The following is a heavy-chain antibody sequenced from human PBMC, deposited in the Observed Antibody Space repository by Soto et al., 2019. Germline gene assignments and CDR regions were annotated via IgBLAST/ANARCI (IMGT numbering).Heavy chain of an antibody. CDR1: GGSISSYY. J-gene: IGHJ6*02. V-gene: IGHV4-59*01. CDR2: IYYSGST. Sequence: PSETLSLTCTVSGGSISSYYWSWIRQPPGKGLEWIGDIYYSGSTNYNPSLKSRVTISVDTSKNQFSLKLSSVTAADTAVYYCARGETTFGMDVWGQGTTVTVSS. CDR3: ARGETTFGMDV. D-gene: IGHD4-17*01.